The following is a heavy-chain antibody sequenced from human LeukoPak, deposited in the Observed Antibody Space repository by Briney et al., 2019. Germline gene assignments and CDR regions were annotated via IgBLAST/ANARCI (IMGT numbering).Heavy chain of an antibody. Sequence: TGGSLRLSCAASGFTFSSYAMSWVRQAPGKGLEWVSAISGSGGSTYYADSVKGRFTISRDNSKNTLYLQMNSLRAEDTAVYYCAKASIITMVRGPVFQHWGQGTLVTVSS. V-gene: IGHV3-23*01. D-gene: IGHD3-10*01. CDR2: ISGSGGST. J-gene: IGHJ1*01. CDR3: AKASIITMVRGPVFQH. CDR1: GFTFSSYA.